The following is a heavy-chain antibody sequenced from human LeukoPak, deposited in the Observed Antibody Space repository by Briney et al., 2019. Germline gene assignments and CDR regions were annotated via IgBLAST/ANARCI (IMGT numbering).Heavy chain of an antibody. J-gene: IGHJ4*02. CDR1: GFTFSGYG. Sequence: GGSLRLSCAASGFTFSGYGMHWVRQAPGKGLEWVAVIWYDGSNKYYADSVKGRFTISRDNSKNTLYLQMNSLRAEDTAVYYCARSGQEYSYGYVPYYFDYWGQGTLVTVSS. D-gene: IGHD5-18*01. CDR3: ARSGQEYSYGYVPYYFDY. CDR2: IWYDGSNK. V-gene: IGHV3-33*01.